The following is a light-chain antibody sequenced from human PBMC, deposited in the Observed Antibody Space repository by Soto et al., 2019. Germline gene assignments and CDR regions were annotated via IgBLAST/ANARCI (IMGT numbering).Light chain of an antibody. V-gene: IGLV2-14*01. Sequence: QSVLTQPASVSGTPGQSITISCTGSNSDVGIYDFVSWYQHHPGRAPKLIVSEVSHRPSGVSNRFSGSKSGNTASLTISGLQSEDEADYYCSSYTTSSTRVFGGGTQLTVL. CDR1: NSDVGIYDF. CDR2: EVS. CDR3: SSYTTSSTRV. J-gene: IGLJ3*02.